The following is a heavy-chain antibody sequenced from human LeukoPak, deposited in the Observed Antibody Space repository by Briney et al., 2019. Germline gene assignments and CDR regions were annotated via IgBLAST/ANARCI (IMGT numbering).Heavy chain of an antibody. CDR1: GDSISSYY. J-gene: IGHJ6*02. V-gene: IGHV4-59*01. D-gene: IGHD1-7*01. CDR3: ARDRYNWNSYYYYGMDV. Sequence: SETLSLTCTVSGDSISSYYWSWIRQPPGKGLEWIGYIYYGGSTNYNPSLKSRVTISVDTSKNQFSLKLSSVTAADTAVYYCARDRYNWNSYYYYGMDVWGQGTTVTVSS. CDR2: IYYGGST.